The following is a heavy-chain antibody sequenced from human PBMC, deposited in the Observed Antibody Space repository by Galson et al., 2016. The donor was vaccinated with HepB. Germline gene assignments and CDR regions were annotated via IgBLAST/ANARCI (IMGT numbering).Heavy chain of an antibody. V-gene: IGHV1-3*01. CDR1: GYTFSSYT. D-gene: IGHD3-10*01. CDR2: INAGNGDT. CDR3: ARVNRILVRGTLITEYHHGMDV. J-gene: IGHJ6*02. Sequence: SVKVSCKASGYTFSSYTMHWVRQAPGQRLEWMGWINAGNGDTKYSQKFQGRVTITRDTSASTAYMELTSLRSEDTAVYYCARVNRILVRGTLITEYHHGMDVWGQGTTVTVSS.